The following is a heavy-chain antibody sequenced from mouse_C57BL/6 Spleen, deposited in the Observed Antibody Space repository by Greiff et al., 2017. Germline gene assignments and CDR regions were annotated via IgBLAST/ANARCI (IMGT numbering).Heavy chain of an antibody. CDR3: ARGMVTTRVMDY. CDR1: GYSITSGYY. V-gene: IGHV3-6*01. J-gene: IGHJ4*01. Sequence: ESGPGLVKPSQSLSLTCSVTGYSITSGYYWNWIRQFPGNKLEWMGYISYDGSNNYNPSLKNRISITRDTSKNQFFLKLNSVTTEDTATYYCARGMVTTRVMDYWGQGTSVTVSS. D-gene: IGHD2-2*01. CDR2: ISYDGSN.